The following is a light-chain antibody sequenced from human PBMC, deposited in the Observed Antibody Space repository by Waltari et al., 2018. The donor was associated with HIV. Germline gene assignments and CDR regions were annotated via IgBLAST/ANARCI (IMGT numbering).Light chain of an antibody. CDR3: CSYAGSYTFGV. CDR2: DIS. V-gene: IGLV2-11*01. CDR1: SSDVGGYNY. J-gene: IGLJ3*02. Sequence: QSALTQPRSVSGSPGQSVTISCTGTSSDVGGYNYVSWYQQHPGKAPKLMIYDISKRPSGVPDLFSGSTSGNTASLTISGLQAEDEADYYCCSYAGSYTFGVFGGGTKLAVL.